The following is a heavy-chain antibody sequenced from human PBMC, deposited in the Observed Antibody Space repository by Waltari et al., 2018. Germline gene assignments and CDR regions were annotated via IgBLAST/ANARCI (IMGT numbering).Heavy chain of an antibody. D-gene: IGHD2-15*01. J-gene: IGHJ5*02. CDR3: ARDRGRGLYLDT. V-gene: IGHV4-4*02. Sequence: QLQLQESGPGLVKPSGTLSLNCAVSGDSMSSTYCWSWVRQSPQKGLEWIGQVRGDGRTNYNPSFAGRVTVSLDTSNSQFSLKLTSATAADTALYYCARDRGRGLYLDTWGPGTLVTV. CDR1: GDSMSSTYC. CDR2: VRGDGRT.